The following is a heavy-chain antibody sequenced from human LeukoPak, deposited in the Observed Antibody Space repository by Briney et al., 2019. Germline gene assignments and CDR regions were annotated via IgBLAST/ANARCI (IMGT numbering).Heavy chain of an antibody. J-gene: IGHJ3*02. D-gene: IGHD7-27*01. V-gene: IGHV3-49*03. CDR3: TRDRTGDRTDAFDI. Sequence: PGGSLRLSCTASGFNFGDYAMSWFRQAPGKGLEWVGFIRSKADGGTTENAASVKGRFTISRDDSKSIAYLQANSLKTEDTAVYYCTRDRTGDRTDAFDIWGRGTTVTVSS. CDR2: IRSKADGGTT. CDR1: GFNFGDYA.